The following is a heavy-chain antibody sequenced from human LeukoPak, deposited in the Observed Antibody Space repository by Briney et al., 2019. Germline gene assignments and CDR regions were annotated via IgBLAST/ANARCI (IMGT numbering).Heavy chain of an antibody. Sequence: SETLSLTCTVSGGSISSYYWSWIRQPPGKGLEWIGYIYYSGSTNYNPSLKSRVTISVDTSKNQFSLKLSSVTAADTAVYYCARDPGRWFGELGFDPWGQGTLVTVSS. J-gene: IGHJ5*02. CDR2: IYYSGST. CDR1: GGSISSYY. D-gene: IGHD3-10*01. V-gene: IGHV4-59*01. CDR3: ARDPGRWFGELGFDP.